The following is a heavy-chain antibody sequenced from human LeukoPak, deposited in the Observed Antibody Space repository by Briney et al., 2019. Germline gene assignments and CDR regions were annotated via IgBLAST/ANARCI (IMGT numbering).Heavy chain of an antibody. Sequence: RSSETLSLTCAVYGVSFSGYYWSWIRQPPGKGLEWIGEINHSGSTNYNPSLKSRVTISVDTSKNQFSLKLSSVTAADTAVYCCARGGAHYYDSSGYPTPFDPWGQGTLVTVSS. CDR1: GVSFSGYY. V-gene: IGHV4-34*01. J-gene: IGHJ5*02. D-gene: IGHD3-22*01. CDR3: ARGGAHYYDSSGYPTPFDP. CDR2: INHSGST.